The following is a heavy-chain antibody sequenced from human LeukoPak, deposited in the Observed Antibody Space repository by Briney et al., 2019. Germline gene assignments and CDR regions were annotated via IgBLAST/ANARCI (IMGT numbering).Heavy chain of an antibody. CDR2: ISAYNGNT. CDR3: ARAGGYYDSSGYYSDY. CDR1: GYTFTSYG. V-gene: IGHV1-18*01. D-gene: IGHD3-22*01. J-gene: IGHJ4*02. Sequence: ASVKVSCKASGYTFTSYGISWVRQAPGQGLEWMGWISAYNGNTNYAQKLQGRVTMTTDTSTRTAYMELRSLRSDDTAVYYCARAGGYYDSSGYYSDYWGQGTLVTVSS.